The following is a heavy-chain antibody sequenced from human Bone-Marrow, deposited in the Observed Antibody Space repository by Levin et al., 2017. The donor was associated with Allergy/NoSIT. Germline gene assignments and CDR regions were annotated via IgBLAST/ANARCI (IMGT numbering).Heavy chain of an antibody. D-gene: IGHD5-18*01. V-gene: IGHV3-23*01. J-gene: IGHJ4*02. CDR3: ARDASQYSYPGERFEL. CDR2: ISGTGHSP. CDR1: GFTFKNHA. Sequence: GGSLRLSCAASGFTFKNHAMNWVRLAPGKGLEWVSAISGTGHSPYYADSVKGRFTISRDNSNNTLYLQLNSLRAEDTALYYCARDASQYSYPGERFELWGQGALVTVSS.